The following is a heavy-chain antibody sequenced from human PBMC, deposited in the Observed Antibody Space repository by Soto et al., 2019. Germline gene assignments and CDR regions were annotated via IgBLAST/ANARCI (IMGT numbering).Heavy chain of an antibody. Sequence: QTLSLTCAISGDSVSSNSAAWNWIRQSPSRGLEWLGRTYYRSKWYNDYAVSVKSRITINPDTSKNHFSLQLNSVTPEDTAVYYCESTYSSPGNWFAPWGQRTMATGSS. D-gene: IGHD6-13*01. J-gene: IGHJ5*02. V-gene: IGHV6-1*01. CDR2: TYYRSKWYN. CDR1: GDSVSSNSAA. CDR3: ESTYSSPGNWFAP.